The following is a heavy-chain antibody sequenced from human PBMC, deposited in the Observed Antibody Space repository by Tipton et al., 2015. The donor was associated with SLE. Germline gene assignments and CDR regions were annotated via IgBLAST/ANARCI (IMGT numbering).Heavy chain of an antibody. J-gene: IGHJ6*03. D-gene: IGHD2-2*01. V-gene: IGHV4-59*01. CDR3: ARDKKDIVVVPAATDYYYYMDV. CDR1: GGSIGSYY. CDR2: IYYSGST. Sequence: TLSLTCTVSGGSIGSYYWSWIRQPPGKGLEWIGYIYYSGSTNYNPSLKSRVTISVDTSKNQFSLKLSSVTAADTAVYYCARDKKDIVVVPAATDYYYYMDVWGKGTTVTVSS.